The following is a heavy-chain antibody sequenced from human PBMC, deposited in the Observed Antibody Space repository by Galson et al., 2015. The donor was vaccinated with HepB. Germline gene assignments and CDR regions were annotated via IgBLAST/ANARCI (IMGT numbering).Heavy chain of an antibody. CDR2: IKSKTDGGTT. Sequence: SLRLSCAASGFTFSNAWMSWVRQAPGKGLEWVGRIKSKTDGGTTDYAAPVKGRFTISRDDSKNTLYLQMNSLKTEDTAVYYCTKYSYPHPGGINWFDPWGQGTLVTVSS. CDR3: TKYSYPHPGGINWFDP. V-gene: IGHV3-15*01. D-gene: IGHD5-18*01. J-gene: IGHJ5*02. CDR1: GFTFSNAW.